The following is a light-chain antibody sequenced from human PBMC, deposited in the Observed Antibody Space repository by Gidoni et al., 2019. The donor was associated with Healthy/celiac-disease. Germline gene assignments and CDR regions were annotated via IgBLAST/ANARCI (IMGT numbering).Light chain of an antibody. J-gene: IGLJ2*01. CDR3: SSYTSSSTV. Sequence: QSALTQPASVSGSPGQSITISCTGTLSDVGGYNYVSWYQQHPGNAPKLIIYEVSNRPSGVSNRFSGSKSGNTASLTISGLQAEDEADYYCSSYTSSSTVFGGGTKLTVL. CDR2: EVS. CDR1: LSDVGGYNY. V-gene: IGLV2-14*01.